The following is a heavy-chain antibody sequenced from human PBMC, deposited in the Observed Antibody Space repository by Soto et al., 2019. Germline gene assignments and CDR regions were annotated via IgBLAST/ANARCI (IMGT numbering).Heavy chain of an antibody. J-gene: IGHJ5*02. Sequence: QVQLVQSGAEVKKPGASVKVSCKASGYTFTSYGISWVRQAPGQVLEWMGWISAYNGNTNYAQKLQGRVTMTTDTSTSTAYMELRSLRSDDTAVYYCARNSEIVVARDNWFDPWGQGTLVTVSS. CDR1: GYTFTSYG. CDR2: ISAYNGNT. V-gene: IGHV1-18*04. CDR3: ARNSEIVVARDNWFDP. D-gene: IGHD3-22*01.